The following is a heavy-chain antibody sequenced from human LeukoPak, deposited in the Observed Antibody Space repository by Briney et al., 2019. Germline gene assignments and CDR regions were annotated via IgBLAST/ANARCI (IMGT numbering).Heavy chain of an antibody. Sequence: ASVKVSCKASGGTFSSYAISWVRQAPGQGLEWMGWISAYNGNTNYAQKLQGRVTMTTDTSTSTAYMELRSLRSDDTAVYYCARGAMYYDFWSGYSTSPNFDYWGQGTLVTVSS. D-gene: IGHD3-3*01. CDR1: GGTFSSYA. CDR3: ARGAMYYDFWSGYSTSPNFDY. V-gene: IGHV1-18*01. J-gene: IGHJ4*02. CDR2: ISAYNGNT.